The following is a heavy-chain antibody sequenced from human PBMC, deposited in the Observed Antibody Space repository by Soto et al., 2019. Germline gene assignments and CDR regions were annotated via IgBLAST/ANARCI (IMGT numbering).Heavy chain of an antibody. CDR3: ARGTLGSGYSDDAFDI. CDR1: GGSISSSSYY. D-gene: IGHD3-22*01. J-gene: IGHJ3*02. CDR2: IYYSGST. V-gene: IGHV4-39*01. Sequence: QLQLQESGPGLVKPSETLSLTCTVSGGSISSSSYYWGWIRQPPGKGLEWIGSIYYSGSTYYNPSLKSRVTISVDTSKNQFSLKLSSVTAADTAVYYCARGTLGSGYSDDAFDIWGQGTMVTVSS.